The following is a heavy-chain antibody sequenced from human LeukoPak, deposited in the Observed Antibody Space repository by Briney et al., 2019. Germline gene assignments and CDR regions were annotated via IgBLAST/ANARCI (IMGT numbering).Heavy chain of an antibody. Sequence: SGPTLVNPTQTLTLTCTFSGFSLSTSGMCVSWIRQPPGKALEWLARIDWDDDKYYRKSLKTRLTISKDTSKNQVVLTMTNMDPVDTATYYCARMRDIAVAGDFDYWGQGTLVTVSS. V-gene: IGHV2-70*11. J-gene: IGHJ4*02. CDR2: IDWDDDK. CDR1: GFSLSTSGMC. D-gene: IGHD6-19*01. CDR3: ARMRDIAVAGDFDY.